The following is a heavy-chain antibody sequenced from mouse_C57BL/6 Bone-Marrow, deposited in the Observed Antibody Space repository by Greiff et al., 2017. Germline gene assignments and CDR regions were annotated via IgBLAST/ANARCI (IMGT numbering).Heavy chain of an antibody. D-gene: IGHD6-1*01. CDR1: GFTFKDYC. V-gene: IGHV14-4*01. CDR2: IDPENGDT. Sequence: VQLQQSGAELVRPGASVKLSCTASGFTFKDYCMHWVKQRPEQGLEWIGGIDPENGDTEYASKFQGKATITADTSSNTAYLQLSSLTSEDTAVYYCTYSGLFDYWGQGTTLTVSS. J-gene: IGHJ2*01. CDR3: TYSGLFDY.